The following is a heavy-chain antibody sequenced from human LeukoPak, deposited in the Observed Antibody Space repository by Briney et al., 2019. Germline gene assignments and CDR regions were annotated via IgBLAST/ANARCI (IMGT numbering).Heavy chain of an antibody. CDR1: GGSISSGDYY. CDR3: ARNSGSLPCYYYYYMDV. CDR2: IYYSGST. J-gene: IGHJ6*03. Sequence: SQTLSLTCTVSGGSISSGDYYWSWIRQPPGKGLEWIGYIYYSGSTYYNPSLKSRVTISVDTSKNQFSLKLSSVTAADTAVYYCARNSGSLPCYYYYYMDVWGKGTTVTVSS. V-gene: IGHV4-30-4*08. D-gene: IGHD1-26*01.